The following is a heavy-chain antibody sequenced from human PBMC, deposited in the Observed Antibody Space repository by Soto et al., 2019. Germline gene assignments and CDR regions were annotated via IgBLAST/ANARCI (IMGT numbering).Heavy chain of an antibody. CDR1: GYTFTGYY. CDR2: INPNSGGT. CDR3: ARGRRIVVVPAATTRNWFDP. D-gene: IGHD2-2*01. Sequence: ASVKVSCKASGYTFTGYYMHWVRQAPGQGLEWMGWINPNSGGTNYAQKFQGWVTMTRDTSISTAYMELSRLRSDDTAVYYCARGRRIVVVPAATTRNWFDPWGQGALVTVSS. J-gene: IGHJ5*02. V-gene: IGHV1-2*04.